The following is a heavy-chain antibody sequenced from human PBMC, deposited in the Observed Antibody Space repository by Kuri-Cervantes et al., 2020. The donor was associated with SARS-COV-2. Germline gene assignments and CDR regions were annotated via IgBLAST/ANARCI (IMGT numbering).Heavy chain of an antibody. Sequence: KVSCKGSGYSFTSYWIGWVRQMPGKGLEWMGIIYPGDSDTRYSPSFQGQVTISTDKSISTAYLQWSSLKAADTAVYYCARHICRGWDYSDYWGQGTLVTVSS. J-gene: IGHJ4*02. D-gene: IGHD1-26*01. CDR3: ARHICRGWDYSDY. CDR1: GYSFTSYW. V-gene: IGHV5-51*01. CDR2: IYPGDSDT.